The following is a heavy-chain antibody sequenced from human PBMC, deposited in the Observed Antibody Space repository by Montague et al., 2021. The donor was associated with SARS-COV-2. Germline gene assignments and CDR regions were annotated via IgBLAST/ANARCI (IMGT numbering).Heavy chain of an antibody. CDR1: GFTFSSYA. Sequence: SLRLSCAASGFTFSSYAMHWVRQAPGKGLEWAAVISYDGSNKYYADSVXGRFTISRDNSKNTLYLQMNSLRAEDTAVYYCATGRGGGYYYGMDVWGQGTTVTVSS. CDR2: ISYDGSNK. CDR3: ATGRGGGYYYGMDV. J-gene: IGHJ6*02. D-gene: IGHD3-16*01. V-gene: IGHV3-30-3*01.